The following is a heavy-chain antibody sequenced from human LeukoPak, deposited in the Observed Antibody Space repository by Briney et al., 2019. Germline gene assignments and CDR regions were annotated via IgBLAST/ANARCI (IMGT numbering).Heavy chain of an antibody. D-gene: IGHD3-10*01. CDR1: GGSVNDYY. CDR3: ARGRRTYYYSGNTLTPWSGAVDV. V-gene: IGHV4-59*02. Sequence: PSETLSLTCTVSGGSVNDYYWSWIRQPPGKGLEWIGHVYFSGSGQYNPSLKSRVSVAMEATNNQFSLRLSSVTAADTDVYYCARGRRTYYYSGNTLTPWSGAVDVWGPGTTVSVSS. J-gene: IGHJ6*02. CDR2: VYFSGSG.